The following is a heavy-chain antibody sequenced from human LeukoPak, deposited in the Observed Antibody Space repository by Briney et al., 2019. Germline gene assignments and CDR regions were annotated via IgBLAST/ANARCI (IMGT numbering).Heavy chain of an antibody. D-gene: IGHD3-22*01. CDR3: ARGHSSGERGIWLDT. Sequence: TTGGSLRLSCAASGFTFSSYSMNWVRQAPGKGLEWVSSISSSSSYIYYADSVKGRFTISRDNAKNSLYLQMNSLRAEDTAVYYCARGHSSGERGIWLDTWGQGTRVIVSS. CDR2: ISSSSSYI. V-gene: IGHV3-21*01. J-gene: IGHJ5*02. CDR1: GFTFSSYS.